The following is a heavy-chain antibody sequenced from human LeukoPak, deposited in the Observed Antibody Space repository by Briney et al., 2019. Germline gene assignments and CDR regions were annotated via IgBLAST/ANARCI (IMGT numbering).Heavy chain of an antibody. Sequence: ASVKVSCKASGYTFLSHWIHWVRQAPGQGLEWMGISNPGGGTTTYSEEFESRGTITTDTSSSTVYMELSSLRSADTTLYYYARRDYYGTSSFLDYWGQGTLVTVSS. J-gene: IGHJ4*02. D-gene: IGHD3-22*01. CDR3: ARRDYYGTSSFLDY. CDR1: GYTFLSHW. CDR2: SNPGGGTT. V-gene: IGHV1-46*01.